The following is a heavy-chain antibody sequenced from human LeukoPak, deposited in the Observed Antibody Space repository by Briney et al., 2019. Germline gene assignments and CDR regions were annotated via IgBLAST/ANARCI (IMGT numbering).Heavy chain of an antibody. V-gene: IGHV5-51*01. D-gene: IGHD4-17*01. J-gene: IGHJ4*02. CDR1: GYSFTSYW. CDR2: IYPGDSDT. CDR3: ARRNHNYGDYVGGGVDY. Sequence: GESLKISCKGSGYSFTSYWIGWVRQMPGKGLEWMGIIYPGDSDTRYSPSFQGQVTISADKSISTAYLQWSSLKASDTAMYCCARRNHNYGDYVGGGVDYWGQGTLVTVSS.